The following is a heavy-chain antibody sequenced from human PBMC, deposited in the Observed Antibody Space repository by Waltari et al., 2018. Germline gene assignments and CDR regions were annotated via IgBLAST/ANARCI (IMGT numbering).Heavy chain of an antibody. V-gene: IGHV3-30*02. CDR1: GFTFSSYG. D-gene: IGHD3-10*01. CDR2: IRYDGSNK. Sequence: QVQLVESGGGVVQPGGSLRLSCAASGFTFSSYGMHWVRPAPGKGLEWVAFIRYDGSNKYYADSVKGRFTISRDNSKNTLYLQMNSLRAEDTAVYYCAKEYITMVQGVIAYWGQGTLVTVSS. J-gene: IGHJ4*02. CDR3: AKEYITMVQGVIAY.